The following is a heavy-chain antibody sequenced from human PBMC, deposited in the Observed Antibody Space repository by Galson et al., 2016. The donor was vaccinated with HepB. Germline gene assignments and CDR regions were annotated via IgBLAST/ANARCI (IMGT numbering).Heavy chain of an antibody. J-gene: IGHJ6*02. CDR3: ASSDGSGSYHHYYYGMDV. CDR2: ISGHNDNR. D-gene: IGHD3-10*01. CDR1: GYSFTSYG. Sequence: SVKVSCKASGYSFTSYGITWVRQAPGQGLEWMGWISGHNDNRKSAQKFQDRITLTSDRSTSTAYMELRSLRSDDTAVYYCASSDGSGSYHHYYYGMDVWGQGTTVAVSS. V-gene: IGHV1-18*04.